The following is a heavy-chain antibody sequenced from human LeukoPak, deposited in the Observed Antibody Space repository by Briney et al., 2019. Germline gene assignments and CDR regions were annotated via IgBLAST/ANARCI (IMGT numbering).Heavy chain of an antibody. CDR1: GFRFSSYA. CDR3: ARVPYSGSYYDY. Sequence: PGGSLRLACAASGFRFSSYAMSWVRQAPGKGLEWVSAISGSGVSTYYADSVKGRFTVSRDNAKNTLYLQMNSLRAEDTAVYYCARVPYSGSYYDYWGQGTLVTVSS. V-gene: IGHV3-23*01. J-gene: IGHJ4*02. CDR2: ISGSGVST. D-gene: IGHD1-26*01.